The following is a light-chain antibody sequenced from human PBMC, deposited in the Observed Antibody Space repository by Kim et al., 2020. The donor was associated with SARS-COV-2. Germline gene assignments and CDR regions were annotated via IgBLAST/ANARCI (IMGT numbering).Light chain of an antibody. CDR1: QSVSSN. J-gene: IGKJ2*01. Sequence: EIVMTQSPATLSVSPGERGTLSCRASQSVSSNLAWYQQKPGQAPRLLIYGASTRATGIPARFSGSGSGTEFTLTISSLQSEDFAVYYCQQYNSWPMYTFGQGTKLEI. CDR3: QQYNSWPMYT. V-gene: IGKV3-15*01. CDR2: GAS.